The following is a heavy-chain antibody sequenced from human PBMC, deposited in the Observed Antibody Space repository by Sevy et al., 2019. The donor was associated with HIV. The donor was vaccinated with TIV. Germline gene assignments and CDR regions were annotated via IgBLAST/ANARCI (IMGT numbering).Heavy chain of an antibody. CDR3: ARDLPPSATTVAHFDS. CDR1: GFIFSSYE. CDR2: ISQSGGTT. V-gene: IGHV3-48*03. J-gene: IGHJ4*02. Sequence: GGSLRLSCAASGFIFSSYEMSWVRQAPGKGLEWVSHISQSGGTTYYSDSVKGRFTISRDNAKNSLYLQMNSLRAEDTAIYYCARDLPPSATTVAHFDSWGQGTLVTVSS. D-gene: IGHD4-17*01.